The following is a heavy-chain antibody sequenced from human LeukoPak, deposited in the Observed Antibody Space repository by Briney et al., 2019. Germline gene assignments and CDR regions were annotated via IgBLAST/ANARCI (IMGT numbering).Heavy chain of an antibody. Sequence: PGGSLRLSCAASGFTFSSYAMSWVRQAPGKGLEWVSAISGSGGSTYYADSVKGRFTISRDNSKNTLYLQMNSLRAEDTAGYYCARRVRTYYYDSSGFYPYYFDYWGQGTLVTVSS. CDR2: ISGSGGST. D-gene: IGHD3-22*01. V-gene: IGHV3-23*01. CDR3: ARRVRTYYYDSSGFYPYYFDY. J-gene: IGHJ4*02. CDR1: GFTFSSYA.